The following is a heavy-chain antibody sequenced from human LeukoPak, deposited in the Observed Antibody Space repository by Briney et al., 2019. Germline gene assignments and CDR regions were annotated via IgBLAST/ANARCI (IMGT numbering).Heavy chain of an antibody. V-gene: IGHV4-39*07. CDR3: ARPKRYFDWSFTGLPRGSAFDI. J-gene: IGHJ3*02. Sequence: SETLSLTCTVSGGSISSSSYYWGWIRQPPGKGLEWIGEINHSGSTNYNPSLKSRVTISVDTSKNQFSLKLSSVTAADTAVYYCARPKRYFDWSFTGLPRGSAFDIWGQGTMVTVSS. CDR2: INHSGST. D-gene: IGHD3-9*01. CDR1: GGSISSSSYY.